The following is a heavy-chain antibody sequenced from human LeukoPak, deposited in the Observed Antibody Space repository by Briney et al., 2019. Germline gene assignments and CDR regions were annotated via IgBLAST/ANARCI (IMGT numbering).Heavy chain of an antibody. D-gene: IGHD6-19*01. CDR3: ARAGILVAGTDWYFDL. J-gene: IGHJ2*01. V-gene: IGHV3-21*01. CDR2: ISSGGNYI. Sequence: GGSLRLSCAASGFTFSTYSMNWVHQAPGKGLEWVSSISSGGNYIYYADSMKGRFTISRDNAKNSLYLQMNSLRAEETAVYYCARAGILVAGTDWYFDLWGRGTLVTVSS. CDR1: GFTFSTYS.